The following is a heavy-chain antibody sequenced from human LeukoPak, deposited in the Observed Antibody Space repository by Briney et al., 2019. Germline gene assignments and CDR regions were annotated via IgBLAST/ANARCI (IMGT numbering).Heavy chain of an antibody. CDR2: ISSGSSII. J-gene: IGHJ4*02. CDR3: ARGYYGSGSYRCPIDY. V-gene: IGHV3-21*05. CDR1: GFTFSSYN. D-gene: IGHD3-10*01. Sequence: GGSLRLSCAASGFTFSSYNMNWVRQAPGKGLEWVSYISSGSSIIYYADSVKGRFTISRDNAKNSLYLQMNSLRAEDTAVYYCARGYYGSGSYRCPIDYWGQGTLVTVSS.